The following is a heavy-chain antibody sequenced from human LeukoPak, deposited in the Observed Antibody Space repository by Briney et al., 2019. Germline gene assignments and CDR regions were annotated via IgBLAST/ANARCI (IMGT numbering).Heavy chain of an antibody. CDR3: ARESVRWHWYFDL. V-gene: IGHV3-64*01. Sequence: GGSLRLSCTASDFIFSDYAMHWVRQAPGKGLEYVSSISDNGGSIYYANSVKGRFTISRDNSKNTLYLQMGSLRPEDMAVYYCARESVRWHWYFDLWGRGTLVTVSS. J-gene: IGHJ2*01. CDR2: ISDNGGSI. D-gene: IGHD3-16*01. CDR1: DFIFSDYA.